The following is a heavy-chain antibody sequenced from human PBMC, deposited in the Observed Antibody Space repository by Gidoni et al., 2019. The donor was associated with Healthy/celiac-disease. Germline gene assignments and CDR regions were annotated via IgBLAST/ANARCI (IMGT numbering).Heavy chain of an antibody. CDR3: ARVSDSSSGAGMDV. CDR1: GCTFSSDG. D-gene: IGHD6-6*01. J-gene: IGHJ6*02. CDR2: IWYDGSNK. V-gene: IGHV3-33*01. Sequence: QVQLVESGGGVVPPGRSLRLSCAASGCTFSSDGLHWVRQAPGKRLEGVAVIWYDGSNKYYADSVKGRFTISRDNSKNTLYLQMNSLRAEDTAVYYCARVSDSSSGAGMDVWGQGTTVTVSS.